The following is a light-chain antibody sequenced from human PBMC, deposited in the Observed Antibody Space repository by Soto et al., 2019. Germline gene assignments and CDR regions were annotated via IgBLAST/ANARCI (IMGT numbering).Light chain of an antibody. CDR2: GTS. CDR1: QSVSISY. J-gene: IGKJ1*01. CDR3: QQYGRSSWT. V-gene: IGKV3-20*01. Sequence: EIVLTQSPGTLSLSPGERATLSCRASQSVSISYLAWYQQKPGQAPRLLIYGTSSRATGIPDRFSGSGSGTHSTLTISRLEPEAFAVYSCQQYGRSSWTFGQGTPVEIK.